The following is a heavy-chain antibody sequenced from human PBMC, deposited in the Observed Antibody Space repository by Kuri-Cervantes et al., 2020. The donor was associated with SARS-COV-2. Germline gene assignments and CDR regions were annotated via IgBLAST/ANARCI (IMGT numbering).Heavy chain of an antibody. CDR3: ASIVTGDSSGYY. J-gene: IGHJ4*02. CDR2: IYSGGST. D-gene: IGHD3-22*01. V-gene: IGHV3-53*01. CDR1: GFTVSSNY. Sequence: GGSLRLSCAASGFTVSSNYMSWVRQAPGKGLEWVSVIYSGGSTYYADSVKGRFTISRDTSKNTLYLQMNSLRAEDTAVYYCASIVTGDSSGYYWGQGTLVTVSS.